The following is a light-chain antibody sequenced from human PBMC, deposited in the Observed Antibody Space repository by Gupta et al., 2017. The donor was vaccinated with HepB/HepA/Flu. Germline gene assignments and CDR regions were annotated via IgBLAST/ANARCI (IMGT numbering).Light chain of an antibody. V-gene: IGKV1-9*01. CDR1: QGISTY. CDR2: DAS. CDR3: RRQNSYPGT. Sequence: QLMQSPSFLSASVGDRVTITCRASQGISTYLAWHQQKPGKAPKLLIYDASTFQSAVPSRFSGTGSGIAFTLTIISRQPEDFATYYCRRQNSYPGTFGPGTXVEIK. J-gene: IGKJ1*01.